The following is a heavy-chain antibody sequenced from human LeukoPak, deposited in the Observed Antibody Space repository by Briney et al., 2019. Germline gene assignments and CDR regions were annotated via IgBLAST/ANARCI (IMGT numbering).Heavy chain of an antibody. CDR1: AFTFRSYA. CDR2: ISGSGGST. J-gene: IGHJ3*02. V-gene: IGHV3-23*01. D-gene: IGHD3-10*01. CDR3: AKDGWFGELYAFDI. Sequence: PGRSLRLSCVASAFTFRSYAMSWVRQAPGKGLEWVSAISGSGGSTYYADSVKGRFTISRDNSKNTLYLRMNSLRAEDTAVYYCAKDGWFGELYAFDIWGQGTMVTVSS.